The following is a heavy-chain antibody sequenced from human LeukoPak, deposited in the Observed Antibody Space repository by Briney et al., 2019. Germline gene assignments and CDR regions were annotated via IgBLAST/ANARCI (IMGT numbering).Heavy chain of an antibody. CDR2: ITSSSHI. CDR3: ARGYYGDYVFDY. Sequence: PGGSLRLSCATSGFTLSTYSMHWVRQAPGKGLEWVSSITSSSHIYYADSVKGRFTISRDNAKNSLYLQMNSLRAEDTAVYYCARGYYGDYVFDYWGQGTLVSVSS. CDR1: GFTLSTYS. D-gene: IGHD4-17*01. V-gene: IGHV3-21*01. J-gene: IGHJ4*02.